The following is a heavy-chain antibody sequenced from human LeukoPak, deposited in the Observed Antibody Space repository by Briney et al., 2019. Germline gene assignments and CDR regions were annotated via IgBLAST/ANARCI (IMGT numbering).Heavy chain of an antibody. Sequence: SETLSLTCAVYGGSLSGYSWGWIRQPPGKGLQWIGEVNHSGSTNYNPSLKSRVTISVDTSKNQFSLKLSSVTAADTAVYYCATSGGPINWFDPWGQGTLVTVSS. D-gene: IGHD3-10*01. CDR3: ATSGGPINWFDP. V-gene: IGHV4-34*01. CDR1: GGSLSGYS. J-gene: IGHJ5*02. CDR2: VNHSGST.